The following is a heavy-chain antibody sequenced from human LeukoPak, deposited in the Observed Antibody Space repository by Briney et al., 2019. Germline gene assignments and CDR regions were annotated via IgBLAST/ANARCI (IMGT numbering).Heavy chain of an antibody. CDR3: AREGADSSGYPSYFFDY. CDR1: GFTFSSYW. CDR2: IYTDGSST. Sequence: GGSLRLSCAASGFTFSSYWMHWVRQAPGEGLGWGSRIYTDGSSTTYADSVKGRFTISRDNAKNTLYLQMNSLRAEDTSVYYCAREGADSSGYPSYFFDYWGQGALVTVSS. D-gene: IGHD3-22*01. J-gene: IGHJ4*02. V-gene: IGHV3-74*01.